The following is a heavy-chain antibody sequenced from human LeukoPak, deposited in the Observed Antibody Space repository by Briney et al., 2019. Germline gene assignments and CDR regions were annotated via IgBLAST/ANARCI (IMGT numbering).Heavy chain of an antibody. CDR1: GFTFDDYA. Sequence: QSGGSLRLSCAASGFTFDDYAMHWVRQAPGKGLVWVSRINTDGNSTSYADSVKGRFSISRDNAKNTLYLQMNSLRAEDTAVYYCARAERELVWLGELGDAFDIWGQGTMVTVSS. D-gene: IGHD3-10*01. CDR3: ARAERELVWLGELGDAFDI. CDR2: INTDGNST. J-gene: IGHJ3*02. V-gene: IGHV3-74*01.